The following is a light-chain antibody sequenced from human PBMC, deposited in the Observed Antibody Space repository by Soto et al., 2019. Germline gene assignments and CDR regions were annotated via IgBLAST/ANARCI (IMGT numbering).Light chain of an antibody. V-gene: IGLV2-14*01. Sequence: SSLTQPASVSGSAGQSITISCAGTSSDVGGYNYVSWYQQHPGKAPKVMIYEVTNRPSGVSNCFSGSKSGNTASLTISGLLAEDEADYYCSSYTSSSTYVFGTGTKVTVL. CDR3: SSYTSSSTYV. CDR2: EVT. CDR1: SSDVGGYNY. J-gene: IGLJ1*01.